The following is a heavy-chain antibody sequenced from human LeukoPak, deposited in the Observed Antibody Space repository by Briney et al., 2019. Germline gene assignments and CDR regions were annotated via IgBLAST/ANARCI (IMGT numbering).Heavy chain of an antibody. J-gene: IGHJ4*02. V-gene: IGHV3-21*01. CDR3: ARAHSSSWLPLDY. D-gene: IGHD6-13*01. CDR2: IGDSGYYI. Sequence: GGSLRLSCTASGFTFSSHSMNWVRQAPGKGLEWVSSIGDSGYYIFYADSVKGRFTISRDNSKNTLYLQMNSLRAEDTAVYYCARAHSSSWLPLDYWGQGTLVTVSS. CDR1: GFTFSSHS.